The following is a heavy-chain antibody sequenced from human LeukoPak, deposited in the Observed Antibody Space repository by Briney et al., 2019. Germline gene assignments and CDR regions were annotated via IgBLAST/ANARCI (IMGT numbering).Heavy chain of an antibody. CDR3: ARGVYIAAAQYGY. V-gene: IGHV4-4*07. J-gene: IGHJ4*02. Sequence: SETLSLTCTISGGSISSYYWSWIRQPAGKGLEWIGRIYSSGTTDYSPSLRSRVTMSVDTSKNQFSLKLSSVTAADTAVYYCARGVYIAAAQYGYWGQGTLVTVSS. D-gene: IGHD6-13*01. CDR2: IYSSGTT. CDR1: GGSISSYY.